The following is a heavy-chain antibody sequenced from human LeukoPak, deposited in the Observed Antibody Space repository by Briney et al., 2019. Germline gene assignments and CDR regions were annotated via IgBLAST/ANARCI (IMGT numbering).Heavy chain of an antibody. V-gene: IGHV3-33*06. CDR3: AKEKEPLAYCGGDCYYSAFDY. D-gene: IGHD2-21*02. Sequence: GRSLRLSCAASGFTFSSYGMHWVRQAPGKGPEWVAVIWYDGSNKYYADSVKGRFTMCRDNSKNTLYLQMNSLRAEDTAVYYCAKEKEPLAYCGGDCYYSAFDYWGQGTLVTVSS. J-gene: IGHJ4*02. CDR2: IWYDGSNK. CDR1: GFTFSSYG.